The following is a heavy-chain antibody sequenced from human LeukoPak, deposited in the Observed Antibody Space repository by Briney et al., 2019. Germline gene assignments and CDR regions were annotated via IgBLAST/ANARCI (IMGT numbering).Heavy chain of an antibody. Sequence: SETLSLTCTVSGGSISSYYWSWIRQPAGKGLEWIGRIYTSGSTNYNPSLKSRVTMSVDTSKNQFSLKLSSVTAADTAVYYCARHGTAIRFLEWLDYGMDVWGQGTTVTVSS. CDR2: IYTSGST. CDR3: ARHGTAIRFLEWLDYGMDV. CDR1: GGSISSYY. V-gene: IGHV4-4*07. J-gene: IGHJ6*02. D-gene: IGHD3-3*01.